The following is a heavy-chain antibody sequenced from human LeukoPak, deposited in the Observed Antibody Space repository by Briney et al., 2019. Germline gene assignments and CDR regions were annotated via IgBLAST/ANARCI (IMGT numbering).Heavy chain of an antibody. CDR1: GGSFSGYY. CDR2: INHSGST. J-gene: IGHJ4*02. Sequence: PSETLSLTCAVYGGSFSGYYWSWIRQPPGKGLEWIGEINHSGSTNYNPSLKSRVTISVDTSKNQFSLKLSSVTAADTAVYYCARGRVRRYFDYWGQGTLVTVSS. V-gene: IGHV4-34*01. CDR3: ARGRVRRYFDY.